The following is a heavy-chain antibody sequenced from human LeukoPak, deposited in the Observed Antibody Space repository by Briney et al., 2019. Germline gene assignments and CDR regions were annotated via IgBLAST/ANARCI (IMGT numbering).Heavy chain of an antibody. CDR2: ISYDGSNK. V-gene: IGHV3-30-3*01. J-gene: IGHJ6*02. D-gene: IGHD2-2*02. CDR1: GFTFSSYA. Sequence: GGSLRLSCAASGFTFSSYAMHWVRQAPGKGLEWVAVISYDGSNKYYADSVKGRFTISRDNSKNTLYLQMNSLRAEDTAVYYCARVHCSSTSCYINGMDVWGQGTTVTVSS. CDR3: ARVHCSSTSCYINGMDV.